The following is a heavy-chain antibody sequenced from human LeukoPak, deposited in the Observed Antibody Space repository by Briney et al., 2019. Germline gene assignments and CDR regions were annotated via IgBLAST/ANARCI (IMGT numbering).Heavy chain of an antibody. CDR2: IYYSGST. CDR3: ARARITMIVVGAFDI. J-gene: IGHJ3*02. V-gene: IGHV4-39*07. CDR1: GGSISSSSYY. D-gene: IGHD3-22*01. Sequence: PSETLSLTCTVSGGSISSSSYYWGWIRQPPGKGLEWIGSIYYSGSTYYNPSLKSRVTISVDTSKNQFSLKLSSVTAADTAVYYCARARITMIVVGAFDIWGQGTMVTVSS.